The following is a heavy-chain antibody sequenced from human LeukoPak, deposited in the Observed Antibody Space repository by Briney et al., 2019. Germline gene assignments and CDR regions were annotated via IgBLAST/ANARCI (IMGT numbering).Heavy chain of an antibody. V-gene: IGHV6-1*01. D-gene: IGHD3-3*01. CDR1: GDSVSSNSAA. Sequence: SQTLSLTCAISGDSVSSNSAAWNWIRQSPSRGLEWLGRTYYRSKWYNDYAVSVKSRITINPDTSKNQFSLQLNSVTPEDTAVYYCARDGYYDFWSGYSPFGYWGQGTLVTVSS. J-gene: IGHJ4*02. CDR2: TYYRSKWYN. CDR3: ARDGYYDFWSGYSPFGY.